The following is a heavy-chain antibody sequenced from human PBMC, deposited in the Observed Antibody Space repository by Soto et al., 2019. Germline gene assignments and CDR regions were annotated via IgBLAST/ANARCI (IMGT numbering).Heavy chain of an antibody. CDR1: GFTFSTYA. J-gene: IGHJ4*02. D-gene: IGHD3-9*01. V-gene: IGHV3-23*01. CDR2: IPDSGDNT. CDR3: AKEGPYSDILTGLDY. Sequence: PGGSLRLSCAASGFTFSTYAMSWVRQAPGKGLEWVSAIPDSGDNTYYADSVKGRFTISRDNSKNTLYLQMNSLRAEDTAVYYCAKEGPYSDILTGLDYWGQGTLVTVSS.